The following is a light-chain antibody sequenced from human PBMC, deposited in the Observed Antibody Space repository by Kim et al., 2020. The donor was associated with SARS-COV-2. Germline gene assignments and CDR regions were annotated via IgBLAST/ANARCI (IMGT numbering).Light chain of an antibody. CDR2: QDT. V-gene: IGLV3-1*01. CDR1: KVGDKY. Sequence: VAPGTTASITCSGDKVGDKYACWYQQKPGQSPVLVIYQDTKRPSGIPERFSGSNSGNTATLTISGTQAMDEADYYCQAWDSSTYWVFGGGTQLTVL. CDR3: QAWDSSTYWV. J-gene: IGLJ3*02.